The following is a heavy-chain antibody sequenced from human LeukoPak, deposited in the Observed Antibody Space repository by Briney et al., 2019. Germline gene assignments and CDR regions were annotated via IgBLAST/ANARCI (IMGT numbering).Heavy chain of an antibody. CDR1: GFTFDGYA. CDR2: ISWNSGSI. J-gene: IGHJ4*02. D-gene: IGHD5-18*01. V-gene: IGHV3-9*01. CDR3: AKDGTAMVRTIDY. Sequence: GGSLRLSCAASGFTFDGYAMHWVRQAPGKGLEWVSGISWNSGSIGYADSVKGRFTISRDNAKNSLYLQMNSLRAEDTALYYCAKDGTAMVRTIDYWGQGTLVTVSS.